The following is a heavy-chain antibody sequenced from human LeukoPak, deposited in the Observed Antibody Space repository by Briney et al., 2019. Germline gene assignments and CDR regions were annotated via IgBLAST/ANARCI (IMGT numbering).Heavy chain of an antibody. CDR1: GFTFSRYY. Sequence: GGSLRLSCAASGFTFSRYYMSWVRQTPGKGLEWLAHINEDGSGTYYVDAVKGRFTISRDNAKNSLYLQMRSLRVEGTAVYYCTRDENCVAPTSRFDHWGQGTLVTVSS. CDR3: TRDENCVAPTSRFDH. D-gene: IGHD2-21*01. J-gene: IGHJ4*02. V-gene: IGHV3-7*01. CDR2: INEDGSGT.